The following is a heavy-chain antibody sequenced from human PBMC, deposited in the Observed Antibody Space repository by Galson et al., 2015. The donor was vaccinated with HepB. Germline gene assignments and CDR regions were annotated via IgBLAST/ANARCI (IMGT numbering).Heavy chain of an antibody. D-gene: IGHD2-8*01. CDR1: GFTFSNYA. CDR2: ISDSGGST. CDR3: AKDLTSYCTNGIRYTRHTPFDY. J-gene: IGHJ4*02. V-gene: IGHV3-23*01. Sequence: SLRLSCAASGFTFSNYAMNWVRQAPGKGLEWVSTISDSGGSTYYADSVKGRFTISRDNSKNTLYLQMNSLRAEDTAIYYCAKDLTSYCTNGIRYTRHTPFDYWGQGTLVTVSS.